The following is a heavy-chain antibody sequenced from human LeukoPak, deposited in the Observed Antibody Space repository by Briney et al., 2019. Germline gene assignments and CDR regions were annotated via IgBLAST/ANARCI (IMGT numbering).Heavy chain of an antibody. CDR3: ARMRTTGYSSSWYVYGMDV. V-gene: IGHV4-4*02. CDR1: GGSISSSNW. J-gene: IGHJ6*02. CDR2: IYHSGST. Sequence: SETLSLTCAVSGGSISSSNWWSWVRQPPGKGLEWIGEIYHSGSTNYNPSLKSRVTISVDKSKNQFSLKLSSVTAADTAVYYCARMRTTGYSSSWYVYGMDVWGQGTTVTVPS. D-gene: IGHD6-13*01.